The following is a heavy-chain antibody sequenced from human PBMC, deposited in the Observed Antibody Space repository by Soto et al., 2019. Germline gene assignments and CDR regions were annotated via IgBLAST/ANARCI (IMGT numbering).Heavy chain of an antibody. Sequence: QVQVVQSGPELKKPGASVKVSCKAHGYIFTKYGIGWVRQAPGHGLEWMGLINAYNGDRKVAQKFQDRVSMTTDTATDTAYMELKSVRSGDTAVYYCARLQLGGDRMLNWFDPWGQGTLVTVSS. CDR3: ARLQLGGDRMLNWFDP. J-gene: IGHJ5*02. CDR2: INAYNGDR. CDR1: GYIFTKYG. D-gene: IGHD2-21*02. V-gene: IGHV1-18*01.